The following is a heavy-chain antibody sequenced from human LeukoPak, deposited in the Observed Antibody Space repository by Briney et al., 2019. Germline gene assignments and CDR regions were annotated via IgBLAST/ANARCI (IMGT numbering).Heavy chain of an antibody. Sequence: GASVKVSCKASGGTFSSYAISWVRQAPGQGLGWMGGIIPIFGTANYAQKFQGRVTITADESTSTAYMELSSLRSEDTAVYYCARVYDSSGYSDTFDYWGQGTLVTVSS. D-gene: IGHD3-22*01. CDR1: GGTFSSYA. CDR2: IIPIFGTA. J-gene: IGHJ4*02. CDR3: ARVYDSSGYSDTFDY. V-gene: IGHV1-69*13.